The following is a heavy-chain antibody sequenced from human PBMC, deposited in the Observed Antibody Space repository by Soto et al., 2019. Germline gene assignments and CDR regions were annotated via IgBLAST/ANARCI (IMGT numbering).Heavy chain of an antibody. V-gene: IGHV3-23*01. D-gene: IGHD2-2*01. CDR3: ARGGQYQQPYQFDF. CDR1: GFTFSNFG. CDR2: LTGNGGTT. J-gene: IGHJ4*02. Sequence: EVKLWESGGGLVLPGGSLRLSCEASGFTFSNFGMSWVRQAPGKGLGWVSGLTGNGGTTYYADSVKGRFTISRDNSKNTLSLQMNSLRVDDTAVYYCARGGQYQQPYQFDFWGQGTLVTVSS.